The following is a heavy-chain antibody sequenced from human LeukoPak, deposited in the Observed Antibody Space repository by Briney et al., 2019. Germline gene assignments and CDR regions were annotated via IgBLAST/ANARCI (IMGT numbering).Heavy chain of an antibody. D-gene: IGHD3-10*02. CDR3: ARVQMFGWRADY. CDR2: IYYSGST. Sequence: PSETLSLTCAVSGYSISSGYYWGWIRQPPGKGLEWIGNIYYSGSTYYNPSLKSRVTISVDTSKNQFSLKLNSVTAADTAVYYCARVQMFGWRADYWGQGTLVTVSS. J-gene: IGHJ4*02. CDR1: GYSISSGYY. V-gene: IGHV4-38-2*01.